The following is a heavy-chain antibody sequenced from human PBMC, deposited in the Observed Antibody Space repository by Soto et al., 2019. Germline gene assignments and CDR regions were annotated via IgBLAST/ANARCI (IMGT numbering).Heavy chain of an antibody. J-gene: IGHJ5*02. V-gene: IGHV4-30-4*01. CDR2: IYYSGST. CDR3: ARAPIMVRGVIDWFDP. D-gene: IGHD3-10*01. CDR1: GGSISSGDYY. Sequence: SETLSLTCSVSGGSISSGDYYWSWIRQPPGKGLEWIGYIYYSGSTYYNPSLKSRVTISVDTSKNQFSLKLSSVTAADTAVYYCARAPIMVRGVIDWFDPWGQGTLVTVSS.